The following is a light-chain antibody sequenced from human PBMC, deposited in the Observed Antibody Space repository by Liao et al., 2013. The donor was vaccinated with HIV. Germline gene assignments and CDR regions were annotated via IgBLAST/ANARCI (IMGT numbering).Light chain of an antibody. V-gene: IGLV3-1*01. CDR1: KLGDKY. Sequence: SYELTQAPSVSVSPGQTARLTCSGDKLGDKYVSWYQQRAGRSPLLVIYQDTKRPPGIPRAILWLQLREHSHSDRQRDPTAIDEADYYCQAWDRNTAIFGGGTKLTVL. CDR2: QDT. CDR3: QAWDRNTAI. J-gene: IGLJ2*01.